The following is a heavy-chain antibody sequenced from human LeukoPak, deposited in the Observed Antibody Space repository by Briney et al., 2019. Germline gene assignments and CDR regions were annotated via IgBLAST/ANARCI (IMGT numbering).Heavy chain of an antibody. J-gene: IGHJ4*02. D-gene: IGHD6-13*01. V-gene: IGHV4-4*07. CDR3: ARGAAAGASRFDY. CDR1: DGAIGSYY. Sequence: PSETLSLTCTVSDGAIGSYYWTWVRQPADEGFEWIGHVYSDGTTNYNPSLKSRLTMSIDKAKNKFSLKVNSVTAADTAVYYCARGAAAGASRFDYWGQGTLVTVSS. CDR2: VYSDGTT.